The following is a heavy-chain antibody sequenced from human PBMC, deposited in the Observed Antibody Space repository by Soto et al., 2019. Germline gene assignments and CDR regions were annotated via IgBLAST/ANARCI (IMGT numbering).Heavy chain of an antibody. D-gene: IGHD2-2*01. J-gene: IGHJ6*02. Sequence: QVQLQESGPGLVKPSQTLSLTCTVSGGSISSGGYYWSWIRQHPGKGLEWIGYIYYSGSTYYNPSLKSRVTISVDPSKNQFSLKLSSVTAADTAVYYCAGSDCSSTSCYADGYYGMDVWGQGTTVTVSS. CDR1: GGSISSGGYY. CDR2: IYYSGST. CDR3: AGSDCSSTSCYADGYYGMDV. V-gene: IGHV4-31*03.